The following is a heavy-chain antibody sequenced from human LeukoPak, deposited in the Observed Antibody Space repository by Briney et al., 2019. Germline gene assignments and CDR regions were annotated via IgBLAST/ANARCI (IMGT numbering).Heavy chain of an antibody. V-gene: IGHV1-18*01. CDR1: GYTFTSYG. CDR2: ISAYYGNT. Sequence: ASVKVSCKSSGYTFTSYGISWVRQAPGQGLEWVGWISAYYGNTYDAQKLQGRVTMTTDTSTSTAYMELRRLRSDDAAVYYCARAGLIAAAGSRFDYWGQGTLVTVSS. CDR3: ARAGLIAAAGSRFDY. D-gene: IGHD6-13*01. J-gene: IGHJ4*02.